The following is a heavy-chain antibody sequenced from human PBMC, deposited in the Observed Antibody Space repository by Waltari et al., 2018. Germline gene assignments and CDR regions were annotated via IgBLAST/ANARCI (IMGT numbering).Heavy chain of an antibody. D-gene: IGHD2-2*01. J-gene: IGHJ4*02. V-gene: IGHV4-38-2*01. CDR3: ARGLGPAAMKY. CDR1: GYSISSGYY. CDR2: INHSGSP. Sequence: QVQLQESGPGLVKPSETLSLTCAVSGYSISSGYYWGWIRQPPGKGLEWIGEINHSGSPNYNPSLKSRVTISVDTSKNQFSLKLSSVTAADTAVYYCARGLGPAAMKYWGQGTLVTVSS.